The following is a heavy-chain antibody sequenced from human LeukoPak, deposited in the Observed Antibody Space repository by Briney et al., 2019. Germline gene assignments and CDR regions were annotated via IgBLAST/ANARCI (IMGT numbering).Heavy chain of an antibody. D-gene: IGHD4-17*01. V-gene: IGHV3-30*18. Sequence: PGRSLRLSCAASGFTFSSYGMHWVRQAPGKGLEWVAVISYDGSNKYYADSVKGRFTISRDNSKNTLYLQMNSLRAEDTAVYYCAKEMTTVTLLDYWGQGTLVTVSS. CDR3: AKEMTTVTLLDY. CDR2: ISYDGSNK. CDR1: GFTFSSYG. J-gene: IGHJ4*02.